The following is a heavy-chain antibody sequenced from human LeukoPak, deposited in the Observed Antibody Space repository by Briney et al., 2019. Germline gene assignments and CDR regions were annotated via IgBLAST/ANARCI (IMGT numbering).Heavy chain of an antibody. J-gene: IGHJ4*02. CDR1: GGSISSGGYY. D-gene: IGHD6-19*01. Sequence: SETLSLTCTVSGGSISSGGYYWSWIRQHPGKGLEWIGYIYYSGSTYYNPSLKSRVTISVDTSKNQFSLKLSSVTAADTAVYYCARSAGYSSGWLSFDYWGQGTLVTVSS. V-gene: IGHV4-31*03. CDR2: IYYSGST. CDR3: ARSAGYSSGWLSFDY.